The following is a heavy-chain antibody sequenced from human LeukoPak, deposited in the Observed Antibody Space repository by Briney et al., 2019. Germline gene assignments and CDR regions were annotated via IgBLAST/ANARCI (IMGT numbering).Heavy chain of an antibody. Sequence: SETLSLTCTVSADSISIYYWNWIRHPAGKGLEWIGRIYASGYTEYNPSLQTRVTMSVDTSKNEFSLKVDTVTAADTAVYFCARNHIVTGTYFDSWGQGILVTVSS. CDR1: ADSISIYY. J-gene: IGHJ4*02. CDR2: IYASGYT. CDR3: ARNHIVTGTYFDS. D-gene: IGHD3-10*01. V-gene: IGHV4-4*07.